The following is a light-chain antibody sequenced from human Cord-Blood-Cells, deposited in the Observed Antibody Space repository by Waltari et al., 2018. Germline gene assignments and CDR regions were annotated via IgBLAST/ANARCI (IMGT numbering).Light chain of an antibody. CDR1: SSDVGGYNS. CDR2: DVS. V-gene: IGLV2-11*01. J-gene: IGLJ1*01. Sequence: QSALTQPRSVSGSPGQSVTISCTGTSSDVGGYNSVSWYQPHPGKAPKLMIYDVSKRPSGVPDRFSGSKSGNTASLTISGLQAEDEADYYCCSYAGSYTYVFGTGTKVTVL. CDR3: CSYAGSYTYV.